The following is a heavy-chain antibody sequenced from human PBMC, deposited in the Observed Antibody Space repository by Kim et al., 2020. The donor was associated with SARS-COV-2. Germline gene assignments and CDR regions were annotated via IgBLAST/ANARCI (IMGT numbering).Heavy chain of an antibody. Sequence: SETLSLTCTVSGGSISSYYWSWIRQPPGKGLEWIGYIYYSGSTNYNPSLKSRVTISVDTSKNQFSLKLSSVTAADTAVYYCASSIAAAGRHFQHWGQGTLVTVSS. CDR3: ASSIAAAGRHFQH. J-gene: IGHJ1*01. CDR1: GGSISSYY. CDR2: IYYSGST. D-gene: IGHD6-13*01. V-gene: IGHV4-59*13.